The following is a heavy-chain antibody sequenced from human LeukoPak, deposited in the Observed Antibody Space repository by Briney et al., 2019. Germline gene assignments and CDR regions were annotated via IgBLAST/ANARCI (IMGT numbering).Heavy chain of an antibody. J-gene: IGHJ5*02. Sequence: SETLSLTCTVSGGSISSYYWSWIRQPPGKGLEWIGYIYYSGSTNYNPSLKSRVTISVDTSKNQFSLKLSSVTAADTAVYYCAKGSLSDYYDSSGFPAETWGQGTLVTVSS. CDR3: AKGSLSDYYDSSGFPAET. CDR2: IYYSGST. V-gene: IGHV4-59*01. CDR1: GGSISSYY. D-gene: IGHD3-22*01.